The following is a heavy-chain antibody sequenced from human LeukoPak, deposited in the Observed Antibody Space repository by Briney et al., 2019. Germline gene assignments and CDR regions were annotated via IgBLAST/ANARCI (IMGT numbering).Heavy chain of an antibody. CDR1: GGSISSYY. Sequence: SETLSLTCTVSGGSISSYYWSWIRQPAGKGLEWIGEINHSGSTNYNPSLKSRVTVSVDTSKNQFSLKLSSVTAADTAVYYCARPRYSSGWLAFDIWGQGTMVTVSS. D-gene: IGHD6-19*01. V-gene: IGHV4-34*01. CDR3: ARPRYSSGWLAFDI. J-gene: IGHJ3*02. CDR2: INHSGST.